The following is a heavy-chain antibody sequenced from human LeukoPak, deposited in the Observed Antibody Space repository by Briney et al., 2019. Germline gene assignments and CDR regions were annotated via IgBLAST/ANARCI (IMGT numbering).Heavy chain of an antibody. CDR2: IIPIFGTA. J-gene: IGHJ5*02. CDR1: GGTFSSYA. V-gene: IGHV1-69*05. D-gene: IGHD2-21*01. Sequence: ASVKVSCKASGGTFSSYAISWVRQAPGQGLEWMGGIIPIFGTANYAQKFQGRVTITTDESTSTAYMELSSLTSDDTAIYYCARADRLHGGPYLIGPCGQGTLVTVSS. CDR3: ARADRLHGGPYLIGP.